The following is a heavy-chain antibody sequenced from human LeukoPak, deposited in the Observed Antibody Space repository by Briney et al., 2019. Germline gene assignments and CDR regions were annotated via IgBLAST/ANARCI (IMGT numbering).Heavy chain of an antibody. CDR2: IYSGGST. CDR1: GFTVSNNY. V-gene: IGHV3-53*01. CDR3: TRDQEGSDY. Sequence: GGSLRLSCEASGFTVSNNYMSWVRQAPGKGLEWVSVIYSGGSTYYADSVEGRFTISRDNAENLLYLQMNSLRAEDTAVYYCTRDQEGSDYWGQGTLVTVSS. J-gene: IGHJ4*02.